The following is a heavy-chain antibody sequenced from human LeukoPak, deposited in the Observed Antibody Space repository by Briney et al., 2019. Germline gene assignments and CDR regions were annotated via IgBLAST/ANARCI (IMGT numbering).Heavy chain of an antibody. D-gene: IGHD7-27*01. Sequence: SVKVSCKASGFTFTSSAVQWVRQARGQRLEWIGWIVLGSGNTNYAQQFQERVTITRDLSTSSTYLELSSLRSEDTAVYYCAALAGVQGLAYDPRDYFDSWGQGTLVTVSP. CDR1: GFTFTSSA. CDR2: IVLGSGNT. CDR3: AALAGVQGLAYDPRDYFDS. J-gene: IGHJ4*02. V-gene: IGHV1-58*01.